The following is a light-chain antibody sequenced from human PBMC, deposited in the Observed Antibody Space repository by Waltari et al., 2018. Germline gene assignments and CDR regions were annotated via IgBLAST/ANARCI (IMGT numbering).Light chain of an antibody. CDR3: LQYNSNPRT. CDR1: QGISTY. J-gene: IGKJ1*01. V-gene: IGKV1-17*01. Sequence: DIQMTQSPSSLSASAGDRVTITCRASQGISTYLNWYQQKPGKTPKRLIYATSRLESGVPSRFRGSGSGTDFTLTISSLQPEYFATYYCLQYNSNPRTFGQGTKVEIK. CDR2: ATS.